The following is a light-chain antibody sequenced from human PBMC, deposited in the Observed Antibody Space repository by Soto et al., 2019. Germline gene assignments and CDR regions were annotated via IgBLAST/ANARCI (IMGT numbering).Light chain of an antibody. CDR1: QGVSSNF. J-gene: IGKJ2*01. Sequence: EIVLTQSPGTLSLSPGERATLSCRASQGVSSNFLAWYQQKSGQAPRLLIYGASTRATGIPDRFSGSGSGTDFPLTISRLEPEDVAVYYCQQYGGSPLYTFGRGTKVEIK. CDR2: GAS. CDR3: QQYGGSPLYT. V-gene: IGKV3-20*01.